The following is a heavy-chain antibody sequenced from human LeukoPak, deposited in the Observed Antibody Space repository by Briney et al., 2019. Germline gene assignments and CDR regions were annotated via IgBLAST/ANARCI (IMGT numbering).Heavy chain of an antibody. V-gene: IGHV3-30*02. Sequence: GGSLRLSCAASGFTFSSYGMHWVRQAPGKGLEWVAFILYDGSNKYYADSVKGRFTISRDNSKNTLYLQMNGLRAEDTAVYYCARDPKSSGWYGSWFDPWGQGTLVTVSS. CDR3: ARDPKSSGWYGSWFDP. J-gene: IGHJ5*02. CDR1: GFTFSSYG. CDR2: ILYDGSNK. D-gene: IGHD6-19*01.